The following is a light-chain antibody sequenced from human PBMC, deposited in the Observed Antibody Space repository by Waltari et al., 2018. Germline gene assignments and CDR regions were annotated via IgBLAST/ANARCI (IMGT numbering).Light chain of an antibody. V-gene: IGKV3-20*01. CDR3: HQYGDFPRT. CDR1: QSLGLLRT. CDR2: GVS. Sequence: EIVLTQSPGTLSLSPGESVTLSCRASQSLGLLRTVAWFQQKPGQAPRLLIYGVSDRATCIPARFSGDGSGVDFTLTIDRLEPDDFAVYYCHQYGDFPRTFGPGTYVE. J-gene: IGKJ1*01.